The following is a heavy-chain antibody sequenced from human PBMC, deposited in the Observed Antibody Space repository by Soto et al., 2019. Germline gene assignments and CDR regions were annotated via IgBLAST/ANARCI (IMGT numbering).Heavy chain of an antibody. J-gene: IGHJ4*02. D-gene: IGHD2-8*01. CDR2: INHSGST. Sequence: SETLSLTCAVYGGSFSGYYWSWIRQPPGKGLEWIGEINHSGSTNYNPSLKSRVTISVDTSKNQFSLKLSSVTAADTAVYYCARLNIVLMVYAVDYWGQGTLVTVSS. V-gene: IGHV4-34*01. CDR3: ARLNIVLMVYAVDY. CDR1: GGSFSGYY.